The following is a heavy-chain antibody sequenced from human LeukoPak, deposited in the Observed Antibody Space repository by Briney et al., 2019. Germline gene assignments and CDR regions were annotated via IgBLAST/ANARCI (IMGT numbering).Heavy chain of an antibody. V-gene: IGHV4-39*07. CDR2: TFYSGST. Sequence: PSETLSLTCTVSGGSISSSSYYWGWIRQPPGKGLEWIGSTFYSGSTYYNPSLKSRVTISVDTSKNQFSLKLTSVTAADTAVYYCARLRGAGSWYFDLWGRGTLVTVSS. CDR1: GGSISSSSYY. J-gene: IGHJ2*01. CDR3: ARLRGAGSWYFDL. D-gene: IGHD3-10*01.